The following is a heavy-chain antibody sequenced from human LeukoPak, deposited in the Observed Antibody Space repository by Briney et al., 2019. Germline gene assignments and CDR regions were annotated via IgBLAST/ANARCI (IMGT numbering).Heavy chain of an antibody. CDR2: ISPYTHNI. CDR3: ARDTQSYGYYVGVIGL. D-gene: IGHD4-17*01. CDR1: GYTFTIYG. V-gene: IGHV1-18*01. Sequence: GASVKVSCTASGYTFTIYGLSWVRQAPGQGLEWRGWISPYTHNINYAQNLQGRVTMTTDISTSTAYLEVRSLRSDDTAVYYCARDTQSYGYYVGVIGLWGQGTLVTVSS. J-gene: IGHJ4*02.